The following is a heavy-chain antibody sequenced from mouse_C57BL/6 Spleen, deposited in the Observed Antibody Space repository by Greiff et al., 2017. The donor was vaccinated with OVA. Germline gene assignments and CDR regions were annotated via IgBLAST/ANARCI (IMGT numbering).Heavy chain of an antibody. J-gene: IGHJ2*01. V-gene: IGHV1-55*01. CDR3: AKNLPGYYFDY. Sequence: QVQLQQSGAELVKPGASVKMSCKASGYTFTSYWITWVKQRPGKGLEWIGDIYPGSGSTNYNEKFKSKATLTVDTSSSTAYMQLSSLTSEYSAVDSCAKNLPGYYFDYWGQGTTLTVSS. CDR2: IYPGSGST. CDR1: GYTFTSYW.